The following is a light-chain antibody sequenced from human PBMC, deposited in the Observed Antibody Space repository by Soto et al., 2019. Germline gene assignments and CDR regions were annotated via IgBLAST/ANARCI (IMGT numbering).Light chain of an antibody. CDR2: AAS. Sequence: VMTQSPATLSVSPGERATLSCRASQSLSINYVAWYQQRPGQAPRLLIYAASSRAAGIPDRFSGSGSGTDFTLDISRLEPEDFAVYYCQEYENTPGTFGRGTRLEIK. CDR3: QEYENTPGT. V-gene: IGKV3-20*01. CDR1: QSLSINY. J-gene: IGKJ5*01.